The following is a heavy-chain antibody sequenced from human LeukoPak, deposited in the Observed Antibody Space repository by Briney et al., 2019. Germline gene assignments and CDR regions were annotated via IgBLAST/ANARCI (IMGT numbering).Heavy chain of an antibody. CDR1: GGSISSSSYY. Sequence: PSETLSLTCTVSGGSISSSSYYWGWIRQPPGKGLEWIGSIYYSGSTYYNPSLKSRVTISVDTSKNQFSLKLSSVTAADTAVYYCASLTDYYDSSGYYNFDYWGQGTLVTVSS. CDR3: ASLTDYYDSSGYYNFDY. CDR2: IYYSGST. V-gene: IGHV4-39*01. D-gene: IGHD3-22*01. J-gene: IGHJ4*02.